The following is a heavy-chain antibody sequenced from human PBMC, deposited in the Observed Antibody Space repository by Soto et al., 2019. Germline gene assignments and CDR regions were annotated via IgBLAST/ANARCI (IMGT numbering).Heavy chain of an antibody. Sequence: ASAWVACKGSGWTCTRSAMHCVRQAPGQRLEWMGWINAGNGNTKYSQKFQGRVTITRDTSASTAYMELSSLRSEDTAVYYCARDNPSTGAADYWGQGTLVTGSS. J-gene: IGHJ4*02. V-gene: IGHV1-3*01. CDR1: GWTCTRSA. CDR3: ARDNPSTGAADY. D-gene: IGHD1-26*01. CDR2: INAGNGNT.